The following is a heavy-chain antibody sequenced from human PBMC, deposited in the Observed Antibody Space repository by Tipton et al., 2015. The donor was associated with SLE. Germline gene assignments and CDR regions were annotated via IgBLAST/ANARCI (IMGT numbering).Heavy chain of an antibody. J-gene: IGHJ3*02. V-gene: IGHV3-30*18. D-gene: IGHD4-23*01. CDR1: GFTFSSYG. CDR3: AKGRARVVTLDAFDI. CDR2: ISYDGSNK. Sequence: SLRLSCVASGFTFSSYGMHWVRQAPGKGLEWVAVISYDGSNKYYADSVKGRFTISRDNSKNTLYLQMNSLRAEDTAVYYCAKGRARVVTLDAFDIWGQGTMVTVSS.